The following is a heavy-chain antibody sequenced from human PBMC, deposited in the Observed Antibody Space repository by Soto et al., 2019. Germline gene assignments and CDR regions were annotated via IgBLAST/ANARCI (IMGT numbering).Heavy chain of an antibody. CDR2: TDSSGTTS. D-gene: IGHD6-19*01. V-gene: IGHV3-23*05. Sequence: PGGSLRLSCAASGLTFNNHAMTWVRQVPGKGLEWVSTTDSSGTTSYYADSVRGRFTISRDNSKNTLYLQMDSLRAEDTAVYYCAKAAPLYSSGCFYYWGQGTLVTVSS. CDR1: GLTFNNHA. CDR3: AKAAPLYSSGCFYY. J-gene: IGHJ4*02.